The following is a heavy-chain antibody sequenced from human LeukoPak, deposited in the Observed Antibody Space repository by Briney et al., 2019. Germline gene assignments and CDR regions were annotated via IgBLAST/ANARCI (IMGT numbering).Heavy chain of an antibody. CDR2: ISATTGYI. V-gene: IGHV3-21*01. D-gene: IGHD2-15*01. CDR3: TRVSCSGASCSDY. CDR1: GVTVGNNY. J-gene: IGHJ4*02. Sequence: PGGSLRLSCAASGVTVGNNYMNWVRQAPGKGLEWVSSISATTGYIFYADSVKGRFTISRDNTKNSLYLQMNSLRAEDTAVYYCTRVSCSGASCSDYWGQGTLVTVSS.